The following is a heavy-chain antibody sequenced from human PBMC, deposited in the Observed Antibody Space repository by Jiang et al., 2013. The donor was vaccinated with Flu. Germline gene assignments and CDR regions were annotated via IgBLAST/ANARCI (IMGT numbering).Heavy chain of an antibody. CDR3: ARLETIFEMGTIGHYFDY. V-gene: IGHV4-59*08. CDR1: GGSVTSYV. Sequence: GLVKPSETLSLTCNVSGGSVTSYVLELGPAAPRKGLEWIGYIYHSGSTNYNPSLKSRLSISVDMSRNQFSLNLGSVTAADTAVYYCARLETIFEMGTIGHYFDYWGQGLLVTVSS. D-gene: IGHD5-24*01. J-gene: IGHJ4*02. CDR2: IYHSGST.